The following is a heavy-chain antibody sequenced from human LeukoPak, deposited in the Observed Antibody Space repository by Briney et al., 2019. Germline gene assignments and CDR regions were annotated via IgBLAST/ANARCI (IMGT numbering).Heavy chain of an antibody. D-gene: IGHD2-15*01. Sequence: GGSLRLSCAASGFTFSAYYMSWIRQPPGKGLEWVSYISGSTTYTNYADSVRGRFTISRDNSKNSLYLQMNSLRAEDTAVYYCARDREVVAFDIWGQGTTVTVSS. CDR3: ARDREVVAFDI. CDR2: ISGSTTYT. CDR1: GFTFSAYY. V-gene: IGHV3-11*05. J-gene: IGHJ3*02.